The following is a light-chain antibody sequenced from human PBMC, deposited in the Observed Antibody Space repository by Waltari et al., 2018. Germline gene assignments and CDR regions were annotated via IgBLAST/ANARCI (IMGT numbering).Light chain of an antibody. J-gene: IGLJ2*01. Sequence: SYVLTQPPSVSVAPGKTARSTCGGNNMGGKSVHWYQQRPGQAPLLVIYDDRDRPSGIPERFSASNSGNTATLTISRVEGEDEADYYCQVWDTTSDHVVFGGGTQLTVL. V-gene: IGLV3-21*03. CDR1: NMGGKS. CDR3: QVWDTTSDHVV. CDR2: DDR.